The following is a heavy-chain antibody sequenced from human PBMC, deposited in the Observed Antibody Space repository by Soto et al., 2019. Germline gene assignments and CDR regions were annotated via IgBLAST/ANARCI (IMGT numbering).Heavy chain of an antibody. V-gene: IGHV4-61*01. CDR1: GASVTFGNFY. Sequence: SETLSLTCIVSGASVTFGNFYWAWIRQPPGKGLEWIGDISDSGITNYNPSLQSRVTIGVDTSMNQFSLRLTSVTAADTAVYYRERGDAINWFDPWGQGTLVTVSS. CDR2: ISDSGIT. CDR3: ERGDAINWFDP. J-gene: IGHJ5*02.